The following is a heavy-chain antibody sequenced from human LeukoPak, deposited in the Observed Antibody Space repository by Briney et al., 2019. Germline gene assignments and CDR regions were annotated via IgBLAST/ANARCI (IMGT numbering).Heavy chain of an antibody. J-gene: IGHJ4*02. V-gene: IGHV4-4*07. CDR1: GDSISSHS. D-gene: IGHD6-13*01. CDR3: ARGNSHSSSWYLSL. CDR2: ISTSGST. Sequence: SETLSLTCTVSGDSISSHSWNWIRQPAGKGLEWIGRISTSGSTNYNPSLKSRVTISVDTSKNQFSLKLSSVTAADTAVYYCARGNSHSSSWYLSLWGQGTLVTVSS.